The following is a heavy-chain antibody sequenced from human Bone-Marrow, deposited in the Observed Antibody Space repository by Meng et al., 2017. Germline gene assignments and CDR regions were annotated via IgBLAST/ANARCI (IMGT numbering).Heavy chain of an antibody. CDR3: AREWGSGVTAANEVWFDP. CDR1: VGSISSSNG. J-gene: IGHJ5*02. V-gene: IGHV4-4*02. D-gene: IGHD2-2*01. Sequence: QVQLHESGPGLVKPSGTLYLTFPVSVGSISSSNGWSWVRQPPGKGLEWIGEIYHSGSTNYNPSLKSRVTISVDKSKNQFSLKLSSVTAADTSVYYCAREWGSGVTAANEVWFDPSGQGTLVTVSS. CDR2: IYHSGST.